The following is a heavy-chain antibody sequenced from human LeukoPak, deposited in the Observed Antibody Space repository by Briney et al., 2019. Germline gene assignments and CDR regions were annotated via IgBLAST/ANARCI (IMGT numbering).Heavy chain of an antibody. J-gene: IGHJ4*02. Sequence: ASVKVSCRASGGTFSSYAISWVRQAPGQGLEWMGGIIPIFGTANYAQKFQGRVTITADESTSTAYMELSSLRSEDTAVYYCARIRDGYYFDYWGQGTLVTVSS. CDR3: ARIRDGYYFDY. CDR2: IIPIFGTA. CDR1: GGTFSSYA. V-gene: IGHV1-69*13. D-gene: IGHD5-24*01.